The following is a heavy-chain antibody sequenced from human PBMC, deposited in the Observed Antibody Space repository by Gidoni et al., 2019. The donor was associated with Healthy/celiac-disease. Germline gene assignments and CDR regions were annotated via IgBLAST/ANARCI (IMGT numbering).Heavy chain of an antibody. V-gene: IGHV3-23*01. CDR3: AKDYGTQYYYDSSGYYYFDY. CDR1: GFTFSRYA. J-gene: IGHJ4*02. CDR2: ISGSGGST. D-gene: IGHD3-22*01. Sequence: EVQLLESGGGLVQPGGSLRLSCAASGFTFSRYAMSWVRQAPGKGLEWVSAISGSGGSTYYADSVKGRFTISRDNSKNTLYLQMNSLRAEDTAVYYCAKDYGTQYYYDSSGYYYFDYWGQGTLVTVSS.